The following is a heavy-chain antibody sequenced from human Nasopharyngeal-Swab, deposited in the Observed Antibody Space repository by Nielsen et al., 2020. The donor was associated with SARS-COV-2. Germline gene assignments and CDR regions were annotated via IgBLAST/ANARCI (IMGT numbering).Heavy chain of an antibody. CDR2: ISAYNGNT. J-gene: IGHJ2*01. Sequence: ASVKVSCKASGYTFTSYGISWVRQAPGQGLEWMGWISAYNGNTKYSQKFQGRVTITRDTSASTAYMELSSLRSEDTAVYYCARVFRADQEYWYFDLWGRGTLVTVSS. CDR1: GYTFTSYG. V-gene: IGHV1-18*01. CDR3: ARVFRADQEYWYFDL. D-gene: IGHD2-2*01.